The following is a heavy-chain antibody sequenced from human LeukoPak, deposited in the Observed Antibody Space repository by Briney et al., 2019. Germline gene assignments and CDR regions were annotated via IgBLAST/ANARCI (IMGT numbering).Heavy chain of an antibody. CDR1: GGSISSTNW. CDR2: IYYSGST. J-gene: IGHJ6*03. D-gene: IGHD2-15*01. CDR3: AAATDYSYSMDV. V-gene: IGHV4-4*02. Sequence: SETLSLTCAVSGGSISSTNWWNWVRQPPGKGLEWIGEIYYSGSTNYNPSLKSRVSISVDKSKNEFSLKLSSVTAADTAVYYCAAATDYSYSMDVWGKGTTVTVSS.